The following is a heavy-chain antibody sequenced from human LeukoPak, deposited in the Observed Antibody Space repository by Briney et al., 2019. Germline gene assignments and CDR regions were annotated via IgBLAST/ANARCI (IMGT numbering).Heavy chain of an antibody. D-gene: IGHD5-18*01. V-gene: IGHV4-34*01. J-gene: IGHJ4*02. CDR3: ARVTLGYSYGSFDY. CDR2: INHSGST. Sequence: PSETLSLTCAVYGGSFSGYYWSWIRQPPGKGLEWIGEINHSGSTNYNPSLKSRVTISVDTSKNQFSLRLSSVTAADSAVYYCARVTLGYSYGSFDYWGQGTLVTVSS. CDR1: GGSFSGYY.